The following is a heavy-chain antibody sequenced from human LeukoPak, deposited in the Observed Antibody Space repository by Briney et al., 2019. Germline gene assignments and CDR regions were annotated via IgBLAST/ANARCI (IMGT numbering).Heavy chain of an antibody. D-gene: IGHD6-19*01. CDR2: INPSGGTT. CDR3: AREAAVTGSGFRSGLDY. J-gene: IGHJ4*02. CDR1: GYTFTSYY. Sequence: ASVKVSCKASGYTFTSYYMHWVRQGPGQGLEWMGIINPSGGTTSSAQKFQGRVTMTRDTSTSTVYMKLSSRRSEDTAVYYCAREAAVTGSGFRSGLDYWGQGTLVTVSS. V-gene: IGHV1-46*01.